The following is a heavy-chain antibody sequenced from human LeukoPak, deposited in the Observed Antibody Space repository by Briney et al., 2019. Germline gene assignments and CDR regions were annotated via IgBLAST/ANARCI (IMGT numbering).Heavy chain of an antibody. CDR1: GFTFSSYA. V-gene: IGHV3-23*01. J-gene: IGHJ4*02. CDR3: ATIVVVPAETPYYFDY. D-gene: IGHD2-2*01. CDR2: IRCSGGST. Sequence: GGSLRLSCAASGFTFSSYAMSWVRQAPGKGLEWVSAIRCSGGSTYYADSVKGRLTISRDNSKNTLYLQMNSLRAEDTAVYYCATIVVVPAETPYYFDYWGQGTLVTVSS.